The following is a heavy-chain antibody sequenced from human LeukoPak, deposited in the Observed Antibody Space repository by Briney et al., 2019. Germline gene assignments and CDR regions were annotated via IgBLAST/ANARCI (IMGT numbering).Heavy chain of an antibody. CDR1: GGTFSSYA. CDR2: NIPIFATA. D-gene: IGHD5-12*01. CDR3: ASRGYSGYDAYYYGMDV. Sequence: SVKVSCKASGGTFSSYAIIWVRQAPGQGLEWMGGNIPIFATANYAQKFQGRVTITADKSTSTAYMELSSLRSEDTAVYYCASRGYSGYDAYYYGMDVWGKGTTVTVSS. V-gene: IGHV1-69*06. J-gene: IGHJ6*04.